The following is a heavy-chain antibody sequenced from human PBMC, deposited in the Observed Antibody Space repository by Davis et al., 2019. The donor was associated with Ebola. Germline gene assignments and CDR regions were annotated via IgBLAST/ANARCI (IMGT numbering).Heavy chain of an antibody. V-gene: IGHV4-59*11. CDR2: IYYSGST. CDR1: GGSISSHY. J-gene: IGHJ6*02. CDR3: ARRTRGRGHYGMDV. D-gene: IGHD3-10*01. Sequence: PSETLSLTCTVSGGSISSHYWSWIRQPPGKGLEWIGYIYYSGSTNYNPSLKSRVTITVDTSKNQFSLKLSSVTAADTAVYYCARRTRGRGHYGMDVWGQGTTVTVSS.